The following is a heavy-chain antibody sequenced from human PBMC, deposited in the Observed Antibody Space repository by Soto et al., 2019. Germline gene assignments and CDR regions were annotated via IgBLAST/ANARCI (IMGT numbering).Heavy chain of an antibody. CDR1: GGSFRREA. CDR3: ARGNEVGGNSDAFDV. D-gene: IGHD2-15*01. J-gene: IGHJ3*01. Sequence: QVQLVQSGAEVKKPGSSVKVSCKASGGSFRREAINWVRQAPGPGPEWMGGILPIFGTADYAQKFQGSVTFAAVVSTPTAYMELSSLRFEDAAVYYCARGNEVGGNSDAFDVWGQGTMVIVSS. V-gene: IGHV1-69*12. CDR2: ILPIFGTA.